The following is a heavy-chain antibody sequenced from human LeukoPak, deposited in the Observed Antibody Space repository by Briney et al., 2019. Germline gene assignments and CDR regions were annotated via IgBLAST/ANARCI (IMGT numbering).Heavy chain of an antibody. V-gene: IGHV5-51*01. CDR3: ARLSYYYDSSGYYRTRAEYFQH. CDR1: GYSFTSYW. Sequence: GESLKISCKGSGYSFTSYWIGWVRQMPGKGLEWMGIIYPSDSDTRYSPSFQGQVTISADKSISTAYLQWSSLKASDTAMYYCARLSYYYDSSGYYRTRAEYFQHWGQGTLVTVSS. D-gene: IGHD3-22*01. J-gene: IGHJ1*01. CDR2: IYPSDSDT.